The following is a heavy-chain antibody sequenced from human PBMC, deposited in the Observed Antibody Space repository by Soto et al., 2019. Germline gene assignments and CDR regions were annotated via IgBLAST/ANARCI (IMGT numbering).Heavy chain of an antibody. CDR2: IWYDGSNK. J-gene: IGHJ4*02. Sequence: QVQLVESGGGVVQPGRSLRLSCAASGFTFSSYCMHWVRQAPGKGLEWVAVIWYDGSNKYYADYVKGRFTITRDNSKNALYLQMNSLRAEDTAVYYCERDYDWGQGTLVTVSS. V-gene: IGHV3-33*01. CDR1: GFTFSSYC. D-gene: IGHD3-16*01. CDR3: ERDYD.